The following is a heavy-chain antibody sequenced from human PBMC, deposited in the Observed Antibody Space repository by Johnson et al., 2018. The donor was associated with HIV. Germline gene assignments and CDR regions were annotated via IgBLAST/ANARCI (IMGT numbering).Heavy chain of an antibody. CDR1: GFTFSSYA. D-gene: IGHD6-19*01. CDR2: ISYDGNNQ. J-gene: IGHJ3*02. CDR3: AKDQRRAVAGHDAFDI. V-gene: IGHV3-30-3*02. Sequence: QVQLVESGGGVVHPGRSLRLSCAATGFTFSSYAMHWVRQAPGKGLEWVAAISYDGNNQYYADSVKGRFTISRDNFKNTLYLQMNNLRAEDTAVYYCAKDQRRAVAGHDAFDIWGQGTMVTVSS.